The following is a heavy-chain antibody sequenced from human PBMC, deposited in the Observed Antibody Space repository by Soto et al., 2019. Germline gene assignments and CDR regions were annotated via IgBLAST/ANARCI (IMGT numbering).Heavy chain of an antibody. CDR2: ISAGNGNT. J-gene: IGHJ2*01. CDR1: GYTFTSYA. Sequence: QVQLVQSGAEVKKPGASVKVSCKASGYTFTSYAMHWVRQAPGQRLEWMGWISAGNGNTKYSQKFQGRVTITRDTSASTAYMELSSLRSEDTAVYYCARLGPTVVTGERNWYFDLWGRGTLVTVSS. V-gene: IGHV1-3*01. D-gene: IGHD2-15*01. CDR3: ARLGPTVVTGERNWYFDL.